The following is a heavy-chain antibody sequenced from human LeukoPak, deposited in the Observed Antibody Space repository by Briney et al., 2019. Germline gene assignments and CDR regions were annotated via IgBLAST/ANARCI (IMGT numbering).Heavy chain of an antibody. CDR3: ARAGSYRTFDY. V-gene: IGHV3-74*01. CDR2: INSDGSST. CDR1: GFSFRSYG. D-gene: IGHD1-26*01. Sequence: PGGSLRLSCAASGFSFRSYGMHWVRQAPGKGLVWVSRINSDGSSTSYADSVKGRFTISRDNAKNTLYLQMNSLRAEDTAVYYCARAGSYRTFDYWGQGTLVTVSS. J-gene: IGHJ4*02.